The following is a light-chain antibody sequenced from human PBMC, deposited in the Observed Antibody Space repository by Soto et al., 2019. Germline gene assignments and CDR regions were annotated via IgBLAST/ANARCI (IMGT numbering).Light chain of an antibody. CDR3: QALDSSCDLVV. CDR2: YDS. CDR1: NIGSKS. J-gene: IGLJ2*01. V-gene: IGLV3-21*04. Sequence: SYELIQPPSVSVAPGKTARITCGGNNIGSKSVHWYQQKPGQAPVLVIYYDSDRPSGIPERFSGSNSGNTATLTISRVEAGDEADYYCQALDSSCDLVVVGGGTMFTVL.